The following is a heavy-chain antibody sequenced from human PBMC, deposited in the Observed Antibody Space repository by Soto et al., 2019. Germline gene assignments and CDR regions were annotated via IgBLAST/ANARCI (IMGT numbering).Heavy chain of an antibody. Sequence: GGSLRLSCAASGFSFDDYAMHWVRQAPGRGLEWVSGITWSSGYIGYADSVKGRFTISKDNAKNSLYLKMNSLRPEDTAVYYCAKGTYDSSGYYTAPDYWGQGTLVTVSS. CDR3: AKGTYDSSGYYTAPDY. D-gene: IGHD3-22*01. CDR2: ITWSSGYI. J-gene: IGHJ4*02. V-gene: IGHV3-9*01. CDR1: GFSFDDYA.